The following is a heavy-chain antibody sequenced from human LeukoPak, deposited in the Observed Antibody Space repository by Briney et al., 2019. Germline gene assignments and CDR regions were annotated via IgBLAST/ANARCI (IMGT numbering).Heavy chain of an antibody. V-gene: IGHV1-2*02. Sequence: ASVTVSFTASGYTFTSFYVHWMRQAPGQGLEWMGWINPYSGDTEYQQKFQGRVTMTRDTSIATVYMEMTRLTHDDTAVYYCARDRGPSADSGIYYQYYFTFWGQGTLVTVSS. CDR1: GYTFTSFY. CDR2: INPYSGDT. J-gene: IGHJ4*02. D-gene: IGHD3-10*01. CDR3: ARDRGPSADSGIYYQYYFTF.